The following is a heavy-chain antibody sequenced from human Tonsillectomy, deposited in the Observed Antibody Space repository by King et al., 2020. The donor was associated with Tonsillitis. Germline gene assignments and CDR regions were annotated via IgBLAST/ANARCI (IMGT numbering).Heavy chain of an antibody. CDR2: IYPGDSDT. CDR1: GYSFPNYW. J-gene: IGHJ4*02. CDR3: ARGFVTDYYDSSGYCDY. Sequence: QLVQSGAEVRKPGESLKISCQDSGYSFPNYWIAWVRQMPGKGLEWMGIIYPGDSDTTYSPSFQGQVTISADKSISTAYLQGSSLKASDTAMYYCARGFVTDYYDSSGYCDYWGQGTLVTVSS. V-gene: IGHV5-51*01. D-gene: IGHD3-22*01.